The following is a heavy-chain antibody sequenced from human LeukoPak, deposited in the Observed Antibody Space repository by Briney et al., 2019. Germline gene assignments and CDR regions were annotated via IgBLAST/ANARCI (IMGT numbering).Heavy chain of an antibody. Sequence: ASVKVSCKASGYTFTGYYMHWVRQAPGRGLERMGWINPNSGGTNYAQKFQGRVTMTRDTSISTAYMELSRLRSDDTAVYYCASAYEIGEDIIAAAGDYWGQVTLVTVS. CDR1: GYTFTGYY. J-gene: IGHJ4*02. D-gene: IGHD6-13*01. CDR2: INPNSGGT. V-gene: IGHV1-2*02. CDR3: ASAYEIGEDIIAAAGDY.